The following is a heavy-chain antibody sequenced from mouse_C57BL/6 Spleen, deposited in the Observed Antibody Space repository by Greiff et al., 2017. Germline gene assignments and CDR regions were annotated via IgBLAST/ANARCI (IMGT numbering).Heavy chain of an antibody. CDR2: IRNKANGYTT. V-gene: IGHV7-3*01. J-gene: IGHJ1*03. Sequence: EVMLVESGGGLVQPGGSLSLSCAASGFTFTDYYMRWVRQPPGKALEWLGFIRNKANGYTTEYSVSVTGRFTISRDNSQSILYLQQHALRAEDSATYYCARCEYYGSSYWYFDVWGTGTTVTVSS. D-gene: IGHD1-1*01. CDR1: GFTFTDYY. CDR3: ARCEYYGSSYWYFDV.